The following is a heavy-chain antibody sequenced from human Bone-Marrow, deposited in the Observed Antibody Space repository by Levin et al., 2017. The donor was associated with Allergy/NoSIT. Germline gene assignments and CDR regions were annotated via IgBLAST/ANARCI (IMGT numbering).Heavy chain of an antibody. CDR2: IGWNGDST. CDR3: AKAGSCSDNTCYDFFDS. V-gene: IGHV3-43*01. J-gene: IGHJ5*01. CDR1: GFTFDDYT. Sequence: GESLKISCAASGFTFDDYTMHWVRQAPGKGPEWVSLIGWNGDSTYYADSVKGRFIISRDNSKNSLYLQMNRLRTEDTALYYCAKAGSCSDNTCYDFFDSWGRGTLVSVSS. D-gene: IGHD2-15*01.